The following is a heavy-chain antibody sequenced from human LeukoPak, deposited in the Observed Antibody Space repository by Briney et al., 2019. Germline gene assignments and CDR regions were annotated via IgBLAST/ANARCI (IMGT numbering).Heavy chain of an antibody. J-gene: IGHJ4*02. CDR2: ISGSGGST. Sequence: GGSLRLSCAASGFTFDNYHISWVRQTPAKGLEWVSSISGSGGSTYYADSVKGRFTISRDNSKNTLYLQMNSLRAEDTAVYYCAKGNTMIVVANAFDHWGQGTLVTVSS. D-gene: IGHD3-22*01. V-gene: IGHV3-23*01. CDR1: GFTFDNYH. CDR3: AKGNTMIVVANAFDH.